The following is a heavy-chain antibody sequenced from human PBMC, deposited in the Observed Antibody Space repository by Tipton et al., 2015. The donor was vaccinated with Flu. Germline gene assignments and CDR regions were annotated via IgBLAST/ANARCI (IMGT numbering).Heavy chain of an antibody. Sequence: GEALGSSYYWAWIRQPPGRGLEWIGNIHTSAGTYYNLSLKRRVTISVDRSKNQFSLKLSSVTAADTAVYYCARDRHSGSYYENDAFDIWGQGTMVTVSS. D-gene: IGHD1-26*01. CDR2: IHTSAGT. CDR1: GEALGSSYY. J-gene: IGHJ3*02. V-gene: IGHV4-38-2*02. CDR3: ARDRHSGSYYENDAFDI.